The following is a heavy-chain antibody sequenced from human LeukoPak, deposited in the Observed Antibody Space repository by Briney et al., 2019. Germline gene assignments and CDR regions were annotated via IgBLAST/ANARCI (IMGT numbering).Heavy chain of an antibody. CDR1: GYTFTSYG. CDR3: ARGYRDTAMVTRELNY. J-gene: IGHJ4*02. Sequence: GASVKVSCKASGYTFTSYGISWVRQAPGQGLEWMGWISAYNGNTNYAQKLQGRVTMTTNTSTSTAYMELRSLRSDDTAVYYCARGYRDTAMVTRELNYWGQGTLVTVSS. D-gene: IGHD5-18*01. V-gene: IGHV1-18*01. CDR2: ISAYNGNT.